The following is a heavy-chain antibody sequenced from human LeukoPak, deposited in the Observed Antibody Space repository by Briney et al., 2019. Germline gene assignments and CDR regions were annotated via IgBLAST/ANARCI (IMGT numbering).Heavy chain of an antibody. V-gene: IGHV3-15*01. CDR2: IKNKTNGGTT. Sequence: GGSLRLSCAASGFTFSSAWMTWVRQAPGKGLEWVGHIKNKTNGGTTDYAAPVKGRFIISRDDSKNTLYLQMNSLRTEDTAVYYCARGFCSSTNCYQGPFDFWGQGTLVTVSS. J-gene: IGHJ4*02. D-gene: IGHD2-2*01. CDR1: GFTFSSAW. CDR3: ARGFCSSTNCYQGPFDF.